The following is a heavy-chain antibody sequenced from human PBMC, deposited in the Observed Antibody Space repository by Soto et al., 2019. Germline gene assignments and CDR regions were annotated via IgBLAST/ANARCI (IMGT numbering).Heavy chain of an antibody. CDR3: ARDRIARPQSRYYGMDV. CDR1: GGTFSSYA. D-gene: IGHD3-16*02. J-gene: IGHJ6*02. Sequence: QVQLVQSGAEVKKPGSSVKVSCKASGGTFSSYAISWVRQAPGQGLEWMGGIIPIFGTANYAQKFQGRVTITADESTSTAYMELSSLRSEDTAVYYCARDRIARPQSRYYGMDVWGQGTTVTVSS. CDR2: IIPIFGTA. V-gene: IGHV1-69*01.